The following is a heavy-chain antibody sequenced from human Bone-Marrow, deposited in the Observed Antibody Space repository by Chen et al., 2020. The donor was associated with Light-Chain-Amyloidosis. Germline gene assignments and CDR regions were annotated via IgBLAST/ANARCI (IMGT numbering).Heavy chain of an antibody. CDR1: GNTFTSDY. D-gene: IGHD1-26*01. J-gene: IGHJ6*02. CDR3: ARSDRGGVHGSYWPTAMDV. Sequence: QVQLVQSGAEVKKSGASVKVSCKASGNTFTSDYLHWVRQAPGQGLEWMGMFNPSSDSRTYAQKFQGRVIMTRDTATTTVYMELSSLRYDDTAVYYCARSDRGGVHGSYWPTAMDVWGQGTTVTVSS. V-gene: IGHV1-46*01. CDR2: FNPSSDSR.